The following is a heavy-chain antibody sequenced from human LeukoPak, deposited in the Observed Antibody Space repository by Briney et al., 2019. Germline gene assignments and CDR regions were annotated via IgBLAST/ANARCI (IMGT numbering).Heavy chain of an antibody. D-gene: IGHD4-17*01. V-gene: IGHV1-18*01. Sequence: ASVKVSCKASGYTFSSYGISWVRQAPGQGLEWMGWINVYNGNTNYAQKVQDRVTMTTDTSTSTAYMELRSLRSDDTAVYYCARRSMTTALSHYDYWGQGTLVTVSS. CDR3: ARRSMTTALSHYDY. CDR2: INVYNGNT. CDR1: GYTFSSYG. J-gene: IGHJ4*02.